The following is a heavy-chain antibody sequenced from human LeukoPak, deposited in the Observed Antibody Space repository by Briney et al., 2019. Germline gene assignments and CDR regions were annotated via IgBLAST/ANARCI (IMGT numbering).Heavy chain of an antibody. CDR1: GFTFSSYA. D-gene: IGHD3-10*01. Sequence: GGSLRLSCAASGFTFSSYAMSWVRQAPGKGLEWVSAISGSGGSTYYADSAKGRFTISRDNSKNTLYLQMNSLRAEDTAVYYCAKDRTVRGVIPNWFDPWGQGTLVTVSS. CDR2: ISGSGGST. CDR3: AKDRTVRGVIPNWFDP. V-gene: IGHV3-23*01. J-gene: IGHJ5*02.